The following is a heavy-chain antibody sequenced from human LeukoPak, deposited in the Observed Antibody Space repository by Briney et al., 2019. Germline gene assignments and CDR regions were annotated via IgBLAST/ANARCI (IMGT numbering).Heavy chain of an antibody. Sequence: GGSLRLSCAVSGFTFSSYWMSWVRQAPGKGLEWVANIKQDGSEKYYVDSVKGRFTISRDNAKNSLYLQMNSLRAEDTAVYYCAREVTAMAYYFDYWGQGTLVTVSS. V-gene: IGHV3-7*03. J-gene: IGHJ4*02. CDR2: IKQDGSEK. D-gene: IGHD5-18*01. CDR1: GFTFSSYW. CDR3: AREVTAMAYYFDY.